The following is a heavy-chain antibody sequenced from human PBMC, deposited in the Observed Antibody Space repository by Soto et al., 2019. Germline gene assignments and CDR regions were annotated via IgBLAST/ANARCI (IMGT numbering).Heavy chain of an antibody. Sequence: EVQLVESWGGLVKPGGSLRLSCAASGFTFSSYSMNWVRQAPGKGLEWVSSISSSSSYIYYADSVKGRFTISRDNAKNSLYLQMNSLRAEDTAVYYCARHDYGDYGDGMDVWGQGTTVTVSS. J-gene: IGHJ6*02. D-gene: IGHD4-17*01. V-gene: IGHV3-21*01. CDR3: ARHDYGDYGDGMDV. CDR1: GFTFSSYS. CDR2: ISSSSSYI.